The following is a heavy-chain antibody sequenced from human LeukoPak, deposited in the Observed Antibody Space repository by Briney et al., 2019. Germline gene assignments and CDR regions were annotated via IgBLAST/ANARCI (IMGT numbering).Heavy chain of an antibody. V-gene: IGHV3-74*01. D-gene: IGHD3-10*01. J-gene: IGHJ4*02. CDR3: ARTHYYGSGSYNY. Sequence: PGGSLRLSCAASGFTFSSYWMHWVRHAPGKGLVWVSRINSDGSSTSYADSVKGRFTISRDNAKNTLYLQMNSLRAEDTAVYYCARTHYYGSGSYNYWGQGTLVTVSS. CDR1: GFTFSSYW. CDR2: INSDGSST.